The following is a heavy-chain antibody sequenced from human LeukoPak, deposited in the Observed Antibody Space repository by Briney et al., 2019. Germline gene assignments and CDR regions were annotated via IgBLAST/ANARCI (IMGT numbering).Heavy chain of an antibody. Sequence: SVKVSCKASGGTFSSYAISWVRQAPGQGLEWMGGIITIFGTANYAQKFQGRVTITADESTSTAYMELSSLRSEDTAVYYCAREIGGSGSYAKYDAFDIWGQGTMVTVSS. V-gene: IGHV1-69*13. CDR3: AREIGGSGSYAKYDAFDI. CDR1: GGTFSSYA. D-gene: IGHD3-10*01. CDR2: IITIFGTA. J-gene: IGHJ3*02.